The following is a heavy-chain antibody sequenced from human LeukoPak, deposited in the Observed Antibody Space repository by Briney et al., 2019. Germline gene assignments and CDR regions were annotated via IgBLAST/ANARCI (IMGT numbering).Heavy chain of an antibody. CDR1: GGSFSGYY. CDR2: INHSGST. Sequence: NASETLSLTCAVYGGSFSGYYWSWIRQPPGKGLEWIGEINHSGSTNYNPSLKSRVTISVDTSKNQFSLKLSSVTAADTAVYYCARVPYSSSSGFDYWGQGTLVTVSS. J-gene: IGHJ4*02. CDR3: ARVPYSSSSGFDY. V-gene: IGHV4-34*01. D-gene: IGHD6-13*01.